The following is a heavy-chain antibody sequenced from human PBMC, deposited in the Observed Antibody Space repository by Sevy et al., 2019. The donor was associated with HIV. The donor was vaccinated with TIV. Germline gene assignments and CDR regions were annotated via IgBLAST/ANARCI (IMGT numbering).Heavy chain of an antibody. V-gene: IGHV4-59*01. J-gene: IGHJ6*03. Sequence: SETLSITCTVSGGSISSYYWSWIRQPPGKGLEWIGYIYYSGSTNYNPSLKSRVTISVDTSKNQFSLKLSSVTAADTAVYYCARGHYYGSADYYYYYIDVWGKGTTVTVSS. CDR3: ARGHYYGSADYYYYYIDV. CDR2: IYYSGST. D-gene: IGHD3-10*01. CDR1: GGSISSYY.